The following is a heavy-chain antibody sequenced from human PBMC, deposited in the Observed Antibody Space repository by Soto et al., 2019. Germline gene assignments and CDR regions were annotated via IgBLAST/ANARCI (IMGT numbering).Heavy chain of an antibody. D-gene: IGHD2-15*01. V-gene: IGHV6-1*01. CDR2: TYYRSKWYN. J-gene: IGHJ4*02. Sequence: KQSQTLSLTCAISGDSVSSNSAAWNWIRQSPSRGLEWLGRTYYRSKWYNDYAVSVKSRITINPDTSKNQFSLQLNSVTPEDTAVYYCARSYCSGGSCYPYYFDYWGQGTLVTVSS. CDR3: ARSYCSGGSCYPYYFDY. CDR1: GDSVSSNSAA.